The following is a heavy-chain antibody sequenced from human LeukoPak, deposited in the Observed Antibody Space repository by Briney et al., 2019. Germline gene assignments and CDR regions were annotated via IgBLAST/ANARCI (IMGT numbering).Heavy chain of an antibody. V-gene: IGHV1-2*02. D-gene: IGHD6-13*01. CDR1: GYTFTGYY. J-gene: IGHJ5*02. CDR2: INPNYGGT. CDR3: AREMKQQLVRAWFDP. Sequence: ASVTVTCKASGYTFTGYYMHWVRHPPPPGQEWMGWINPNYGGTNYAHPSQGSRTITSVTSISTAYTVQRSLGSDETAAYYCAREMKQQLVRAWFDPWGEGTLVTVSS.